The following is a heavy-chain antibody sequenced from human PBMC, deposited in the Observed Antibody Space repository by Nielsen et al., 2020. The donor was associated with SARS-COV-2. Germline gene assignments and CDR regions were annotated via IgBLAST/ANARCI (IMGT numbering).Heavy chain of an antibody. CDR1: GGSISSGSYY. J-gene: IGHJ6*02. CDR3: ARDGGYGSGSYYNSYYGMDV. D-gene: IGHD3-10*01. Sequence: SETLSLTCTVSGGSISSGSYYWSWIRQPAGKGLEWIGRIYTSGSTNYNPSLKSRVTISVDTSKNQFSLKLSSVTAADTAVYYCARDGGYGSGSYYNSYYGMDVWGQGTTVTVSS. CDR2: IYTSGST. V-gene: IGHV4-61*02.